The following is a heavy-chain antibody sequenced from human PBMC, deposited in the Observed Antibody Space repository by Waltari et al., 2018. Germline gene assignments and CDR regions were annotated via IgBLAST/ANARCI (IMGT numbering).Heavy chain of an antibody. V-gene: IGHV3-53*01. CDR2: IDSGGST. J-gene: IGHJ4*02. CDR1: GFTVSSNY. CDR3: ARAFRFGYSDDY. Sequence: EVQLVESGGGLIQPGGSLRLSCAASGFTVSSNYMSWVRQAPGKGMEWVSVIDSGGSTYYADSVKGRFTISRDNSKNTLYLQMNSLRAEDTAVYYCARAFRFGYSDDYWGQGTLVTVSS. D-gene: IGHD2-15*01.